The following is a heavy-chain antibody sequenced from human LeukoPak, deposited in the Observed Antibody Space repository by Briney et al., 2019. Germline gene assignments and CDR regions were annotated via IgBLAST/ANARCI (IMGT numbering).Heavy chain of an antibody. V-gene: IGHV1-8*01. CDR3: ARDGYCSGGSCRENWFEP. CDR2: MNPNSGNT. D-gene: IGHD2-15*01. CDR1: GYTFTSYD. J-gene: IGHJ5*02. Sequence: GASVKLSCKASGYTFTSYDINWVRQAPGQGLEWMGWMNPNSGNTGYAHKFQGRVTITRNTSKSTSYMELSSLRSEDAAVYYCARDGYCSGGSCRENWFEPWGQGTLVTVS.